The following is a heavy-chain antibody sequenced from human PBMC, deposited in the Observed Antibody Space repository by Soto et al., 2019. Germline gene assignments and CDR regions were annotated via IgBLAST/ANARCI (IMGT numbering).Heavy chain of an antibody. Sequence: VNPTQTLTLTCTFSGFSLSTLGTCVTWIRQPPGKALEWLALINWDNNEYYTTSLKTRLTISRDTSKNQVVLTMTNVDPVDTATYYCARIPHYSDSYYMDYWGQGTLVTVSS. CDR1: GFSLSTLGTC. D-gene: IGHD2-21*01. CDR3: ARIPHYSDSYYMDY. J-gene: IGHJ4*02. CDR2: INWDNNE. V-gene: IGHV2-70*01.